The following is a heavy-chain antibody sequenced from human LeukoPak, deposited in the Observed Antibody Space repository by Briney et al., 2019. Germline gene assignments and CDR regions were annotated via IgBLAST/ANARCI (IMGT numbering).Heavy chain of an antibody. CDR1: GYTFTGYY. CDR3: AREFFLGYCSSTSCPRRGMNWFDP. CDR2: INPNSGGT. Sequence: ASVKVSCKASGYTFTGYYMHWVRQAPGQGLEWMGWINPNSGGTNYAQKFQGRVTMTRDTSISTAYMELSRLRSDDTAVYYCAREFFLGYCSSTSCPRRGMNWFDPWGQGTLVTVSS. D-gene: IGHD2-2*01. V-gene: IGHV1-2*02. J-gene: IGHJ5*02.